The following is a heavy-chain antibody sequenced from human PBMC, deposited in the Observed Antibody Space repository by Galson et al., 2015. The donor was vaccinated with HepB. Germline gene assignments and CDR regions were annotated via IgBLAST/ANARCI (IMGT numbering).Heavy chain of an antibody. D-gene: IGHD5-18*01. V-gene: IGHV3-64D*06. J-gene: IGHJ4*02. CDR2: ISSNGGST. CDR3: VKDHWGTPMGPFDY. CDR1: GFTFSTYA. Sequence: SLRLSCAASGFTFSTYAMHWVRQAPGRGLEYVSAISSNGGSTYYAGSVKGSFTISRDNSKNTLYLQMSSLRAEDTAVYYCVKDHWGTPMGPFDYWGQGTLVTVSS.